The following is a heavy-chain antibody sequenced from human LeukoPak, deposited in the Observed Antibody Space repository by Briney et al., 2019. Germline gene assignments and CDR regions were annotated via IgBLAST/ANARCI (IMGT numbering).Heavy chain of an antibody. CDR2: INPNSGGT. J-gene: IGHJ3*02. V-gene: IGHV1-2*02. CDR3: ARVWFGELDAFDI. D-gene: IGHD3-10*01. CDR1: GYTFTGYY. Sequence: GASVKVSCKASGYTFTGYYMHWVRQAPGQGLEWMGWINPNSGGTNYARKFQGRVTMTRDTSTSTAYMELSRLRSDDTAVYYCARVWFGELDAFDIWGQGTMVTVSS.